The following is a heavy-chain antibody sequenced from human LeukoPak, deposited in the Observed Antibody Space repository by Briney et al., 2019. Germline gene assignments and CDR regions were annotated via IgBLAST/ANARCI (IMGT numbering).Heavy chain of an antibody. CDR2: INHSGST. D-gene: IGHD6-6*01. CDR1: GGSFSGYY. J-gene: IGHJ4*02. CDR3: ARGGAARPLDYFDY. V-gene: IGHV4-34*01. Sequence: PSETLSLTCAVYGGSFSGYYWSWIRQPPGKGLEWIGEINHSGSTNYNPSLKSRVTISVDTSKNQFSLKLSSVTAAGTAVYYCARGGAARPLDYFDYWGQGTLVTVSS.